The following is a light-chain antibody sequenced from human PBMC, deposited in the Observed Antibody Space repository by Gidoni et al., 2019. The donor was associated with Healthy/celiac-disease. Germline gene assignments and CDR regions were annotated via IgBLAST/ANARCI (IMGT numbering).Light chain of an antibody. J-gene: IGKJ5*01. V-gene: IGKV2-28*01. CDR3: MQALQTPT. Sequence: DIVMTKSPLSMPVTPGEPASISCRYSPSLLHSNGSNYLDWYMQKPGQSPQLLIYLGSNRASGVPDRFSGSGSGTDFTLKISRVEAEDVGVYYCMQALQTPTFXXXTLLEIK. CDR1: PSLLHSNGSNY. CDR2: LGS.